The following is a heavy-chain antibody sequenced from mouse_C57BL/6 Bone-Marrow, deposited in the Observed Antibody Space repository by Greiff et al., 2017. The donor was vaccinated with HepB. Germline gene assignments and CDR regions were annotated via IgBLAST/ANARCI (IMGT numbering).Heavy chain of an antibody. CDR1: GFTFSSYA. V-gene: IGHV5-4*03. CDR3: ARAYYSNPGY. CDR2: ISDGGSYT. J-gene: IGHJ3*02. D-gene: IGHD2-5*01. Sequence: EVMLVESGGGLVKPGGSLKLSCAASGFTFSSYAMSWVRQTPEKRLEWVATISDGGSYTYYPDNVKGRFTISRDNAKNNLYLQMSHLKSEDTAMYYCARAYYSNPGYWGQGTLVTVSA.